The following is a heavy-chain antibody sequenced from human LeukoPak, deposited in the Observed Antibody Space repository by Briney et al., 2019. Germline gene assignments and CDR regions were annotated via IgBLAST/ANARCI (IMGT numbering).Heavy chain of an antibody. Sequence: SVKVSCKASGGTFSSYAISWVRQAPGQGLEWMGGIIPIFGTANYAQKFQGRVTITADESTSTAYMELSSLRSEDTAVYCCAKYSSGWYPNWFDPWGQGTLVTVSS. D-gene: IGHD6-19*01. V-gene: IGHV1-69*01. CDR1: GGTFSSYA. CDR3: AKYSSGWYPNWFDP. CDR2: IIPIFGTA. J-gene: IGHJ5*02.